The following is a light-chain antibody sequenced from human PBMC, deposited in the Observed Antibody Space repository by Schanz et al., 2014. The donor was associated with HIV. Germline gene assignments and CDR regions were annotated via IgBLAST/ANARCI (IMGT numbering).Light chain of an antibody. CDR2: AAS. V-gene: IGKV1-8*01. CDR1: QGISSS. Sequence: AIRMTQSPSSVSASTGDRVTITCRASQGISSSLAWYQHKAGKAPKLLIYAASILQSGVPSRFSGSGSGTHFTLTISSLQPDDFATYYCQHYNNYPWTFGQGTKVEIK. CDR3: QHYNNYPWT. J-gene: IGKJ1*01.